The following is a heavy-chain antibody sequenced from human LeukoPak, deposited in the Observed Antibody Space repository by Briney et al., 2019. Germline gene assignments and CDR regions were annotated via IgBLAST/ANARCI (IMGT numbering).Heavy chain of an antibody. D-gene: IGHD2-15*01. CDR1: GFTFSSYG. Sequence: PGRSLRLSCAASGFTFSSYGMHWVRQAPVKGLEWVAVISYDGSNKYYADSVKGRFTISRDNSKNTLYLQMNSLRAEDTAVYYCAKERCSGGSCYYYWGQGTLVTVSS. CDR2: ISYDGSNK. J-gene: IGHJ4*02. CDR3: AKERCSGGSCYYY. V-gene: IGHV3-30*18.